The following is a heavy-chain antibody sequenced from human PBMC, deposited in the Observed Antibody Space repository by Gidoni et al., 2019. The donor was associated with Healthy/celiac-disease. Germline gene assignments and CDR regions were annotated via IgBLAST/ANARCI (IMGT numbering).Heavy chain of an antibody. CDR2: IRSKAYGGTT. V-gene: IGHV3-49*03. J-gene: IGHJ6*02. D-gene: IGHD3-10*01. Sequence: EVQLVESGGGLVQPGRSLRLSCTASGFTFGDYAMSWFRQAPGKGLEWVGFIRSKAYGGTTEYAASVKGRFTISRDDSKSIAYLQMNSLKTEDTAVYYCSYYYGSGSLGRAFGYYYGMDVWGQGTTVTVSS. CDR1: GFTFGDYA. CDR3: SYYYGSGSLGRAFGYYYGMDV.